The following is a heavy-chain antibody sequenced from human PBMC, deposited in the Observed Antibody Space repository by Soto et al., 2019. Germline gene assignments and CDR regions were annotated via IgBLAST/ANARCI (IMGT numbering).Heavy chain of an antibody. J-gene: IGHJ4*01. CDR1: GGLISKYS. Sequence: QVQLVQSGAEVRKPGSSVKVSCKTSGGLISKYSFNWVRQAPGQGLEWMGGVLPISGSTDYAQKFQGRLTITADRSTSTVYMDLSRLRSDDTANYYCATIRVRGGPLRFEDGGQGMLSSVSS. CDR2: VLPISGST. D-gene: IGHD5-12*01. V-gene: IGHV1-69*06. CDR3: ATIRVRGGPLRFED.